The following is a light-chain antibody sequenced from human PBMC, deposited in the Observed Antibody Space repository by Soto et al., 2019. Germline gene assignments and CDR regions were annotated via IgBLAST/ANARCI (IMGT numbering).Light chain of an antibody. CDR3: QQYNNWPPFT. Sequence: EIAMKKSPPTLSVPPGERATLSCRASQSVSSNLAWYQQKPGQAPRLLIYGASTRATGIPARFSGSGSETEFTLTISSLQSEDFAVYYCQQYNNWPPFTFGPGTKVYI. V-gene: IGKV3-15*01. CDR2: GAS. CDR1: QSVSSN. J-gene: IGKJ3*01.